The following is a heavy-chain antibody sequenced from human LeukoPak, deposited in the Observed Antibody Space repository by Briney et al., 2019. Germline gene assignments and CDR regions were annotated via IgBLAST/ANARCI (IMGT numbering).Heavy chain of an antibody. V-gene: IGHV5-51*01. CDR1: GYSFTSYW. D-gene: IGHD6-13*01. Sequence: GESLRISCKGSGYSFTSYWIGWVRQMPGKGLEWMGIIYPGDSDTRYSPSFQGQATISADKSISTAYLQWSSLKASDTAMYYCTTLYSSSWKTFDYWGQGTLVTVSS. CDR3: TTLYSSSWKTFDY. J-gene: IGHJ4*02. CDR2: IYPGDSDT.